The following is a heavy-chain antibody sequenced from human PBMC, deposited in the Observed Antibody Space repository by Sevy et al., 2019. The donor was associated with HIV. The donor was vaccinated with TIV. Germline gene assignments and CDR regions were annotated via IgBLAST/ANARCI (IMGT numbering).Heavy chain of an antibody. J-gene: IGHJ4*02. CDR3: ARDLPPSATTVPHFDC. D-gene: IGHD4-17*01. CDR1: GFSFSSYE. Sequence: GGSLRLSCAASGFSFSSYEMNWVRQAPGKGLEWVSYISNSGTTISYSDSERGRFTISRDNARNLLYLQMNSLRAEDTAVYFCARDLPPSATTVPHFDCWGQGTLVTVSS. V-gene: IGHV3-48*03. CDR2: ISNSGTTI.